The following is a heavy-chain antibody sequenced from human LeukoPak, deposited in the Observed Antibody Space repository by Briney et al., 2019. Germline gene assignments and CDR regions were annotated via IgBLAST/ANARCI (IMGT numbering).Heavy chain of an antibody. J-gene: IGHJ4*02. Sequence: GGSLRLSCAASGLTFSNYAMNWVRQAPGKGLEWVSRVSGGGGTTYYADSVKGRFTISRDNSRNTVYLQMNSLRAEDTAIYYCAAGPYGGNTPFDYWGQGTLVTISS. CDR2: VSGGGGTT. CDR3: AAGPYGGNTPFDY. D-gene: IGHD4-23*01. CDR1: GLTFSNYA. V-gene: IGHV3-23*01.